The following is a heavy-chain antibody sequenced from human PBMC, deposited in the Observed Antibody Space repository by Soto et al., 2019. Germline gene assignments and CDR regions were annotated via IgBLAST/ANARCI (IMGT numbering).Heavy chain of an antibody. V-gene: IGHV1-18*01. CDR1: GYTFTSYG. Sequence: QVQLVQSGAEVKKPGASVKVSCKASGYTFTSYGISWVRQAPGQGLEWMGWISAYHGNTNYAQKLQGRVTMTTDTSTSTAYMELRSLRSDDTAVYYCARVEDYDILTGYSSSWFDPWGQGTLVTVSS. CDR2: ISAYHGNT. D-gene: IGHD3-9*01. CDR3: ARVEDYDILTGYSSSWFDP. J-gene: IGHJ5*02.